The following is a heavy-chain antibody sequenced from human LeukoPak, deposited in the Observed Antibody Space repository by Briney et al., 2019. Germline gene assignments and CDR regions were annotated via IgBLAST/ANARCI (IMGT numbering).Heavy chain of an antibody. V-gene: IGHV3-21*01. CDR1: GFTFSSYS. Sequence: GGSLRLSCAASGFTFSSYSMNWVRQAPGKGLEWVSSISSSSSYIYYADSVKGRFTISRDNAKNSLYLQMNSLRAEDTAVYYCARGSHYDFWSGYYCGQGTLVTVSS. CDR3: ARGSHYDFWSGYY. CDR2: ISSSSSYI. D-gene: IGHD3-3*01. J-gene: IGHJ4*02.